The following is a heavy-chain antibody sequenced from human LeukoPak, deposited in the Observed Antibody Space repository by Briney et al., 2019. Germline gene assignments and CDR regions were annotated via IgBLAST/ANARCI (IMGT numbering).Heavy chain of an antibody. CDR3: AKAANDFWSGYTD. CDR2: IYSGGST. V-gene: IGHV3-53*01. CDR1: GFTVSSNY. J-gene: IGHJ4*02. D-gene: IGHD3-3*01. Sequence: GGSLRLSCAASGFTVSSNYMSWVRQAPGKGLEWVSVIYSGGSTYYADSVKGRFTISRDNSKNTLYLQMNSLRAEDTAVYYCAKAANDFWSGYTDWGQGTLVTVSS.